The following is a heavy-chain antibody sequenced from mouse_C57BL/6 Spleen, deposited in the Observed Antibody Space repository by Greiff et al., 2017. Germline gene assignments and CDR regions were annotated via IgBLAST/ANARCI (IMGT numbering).Heavy chain of an antibody. J-gene: IGHJ4*01. V-gene: IGHV1-53*01. Sequence: VQLQQPGTELVKPGASVKLSCKASGYTFTSYWMHWVKQRPGQGLEWIGNINPSNGGTNYNEKFKSKATLTVDKSSSTAYMQRSSLTSEDSAVYYCARFLNSLYAMDYWGQGTSVTVSS. D-gene: IGHD1-3*01. CDR2: INPSNGGT. CDR3: ARFLNSLYAMDY. CDR1: GYTFTSYW.